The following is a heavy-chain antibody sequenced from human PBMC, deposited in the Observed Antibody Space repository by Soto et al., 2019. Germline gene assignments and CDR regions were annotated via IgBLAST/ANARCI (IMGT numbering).Heavy chain of an antibody. J-gene: IGHJ6*04. CDR2: ISGSGGST. CDR1: GFTFSSYA. Sequence: GGSLRVSCAASGFTFSSYAMSWVRQAPGKGLEWVSAISGSGGSTYYADSVKGRFTISRDNSKNTLYLQMNSLRAEDTAVYYCAKAEGSGWEYYYYYGMDVWGKGT. V-gene: IGHV3-23*01. CDR3: AKAEGSGWEYYYYYGMDV. D-gene: IGHD6-19*01.